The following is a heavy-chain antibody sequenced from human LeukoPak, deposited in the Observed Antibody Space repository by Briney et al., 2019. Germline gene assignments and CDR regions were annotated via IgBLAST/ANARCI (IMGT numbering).Heavy chain of an antibody. J-gene: IGHJ4*02. V-gene: IGHV3-48*03. Sequence: GGSLRLSCAASGFXFSSYEMNWVRQAPGKGLEWLSYISYTGSNKYYADSVKGRFTISRDNAKNSLYLQMNSLRAEDTAVYFCARVFVGENFDYWGQGTLVTVSS. CDR1: GFXFSSYE. CDR2: ISYTGSNK. CDR3: ARVFVGENFDY. D-gene: IGHD1-14*01.